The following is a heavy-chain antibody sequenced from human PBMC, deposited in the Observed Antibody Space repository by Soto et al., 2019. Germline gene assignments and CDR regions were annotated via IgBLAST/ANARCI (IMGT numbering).Heavy chain of an antibody. V-gene: IGHV3-48*03. D-gene: IGHD3-10*01. CDR3: ARDGNRGPSDAFNV. CDR1: GFSSSHYE. CDR2: ISTTGTSP. Sequence: EVQLVESGGGLVQPGGSLRLSCTASGFSSSHYEMNWIRQAPGKGLEWGPHISTTGTSPYYADSVRGRFTVSRDTANNSIYLQMNSLRAEDTALYYSARDGNRGPSDAFNVWGQGTMGTVSS. J-gene: IGHJ3*01.